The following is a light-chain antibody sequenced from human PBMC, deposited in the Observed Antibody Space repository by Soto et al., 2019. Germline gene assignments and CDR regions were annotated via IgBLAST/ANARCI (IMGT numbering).Light chain of an antibody. J-gene: IGKJ1*01. Sequence: DIQITHSPSSLPSSVADSVTITCRASQGISNYLAWYQQKPGKVPKLLIYAASTLQSGVPSRFSGSGSGTDFTLTISSLQPEDVATYYCQKYNSAPLTFGQGTKVDIK. V-gene: IGKV1-27*01. CDR3: QKYNSAPLT. CDR2: AAS. CDR1: QGISNY.